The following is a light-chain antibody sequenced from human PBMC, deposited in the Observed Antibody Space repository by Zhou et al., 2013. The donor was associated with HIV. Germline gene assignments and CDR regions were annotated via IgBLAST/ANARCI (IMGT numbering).Light chain of an antibody. V-gene: IGKV1-33*01. CDR3: QQYHTLPVT. Sequence: DIHLTHSPPFLSASLGDRVTITCQASHDIDNHLNWFHQRPGQPPKLLIYDASTLETGVSSRFSGLGSKTDFTLIINNLRPEDSGVYFCQQYHTLPVTFGGRTGGGD. CDR2: DAS. CDR1: HDIDNH. J-gene: IGKJ4*01.